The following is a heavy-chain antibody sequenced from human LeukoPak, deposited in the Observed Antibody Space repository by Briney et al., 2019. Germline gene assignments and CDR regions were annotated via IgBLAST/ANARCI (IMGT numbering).Heavy chain of an antibody. D-gene: IGHD6-13*01. V-gene: IGHV3-48*01. Sequence: GGSLRLSCAASGFTFSSYSINWVRQAPGKGLEWVSYIDSSSSTIYYADSVKGRFIISRDNAKNSLYLQMNSLRAEDTAVYYCARAGLGYSSSWYLDYWGQGTLVTVSS. J-gene: IGHJ4*02. CDR2: IDSSSSTI. CDR3: ARAGLGYSSSWYLDY. CDR1: GFTFSSYS.